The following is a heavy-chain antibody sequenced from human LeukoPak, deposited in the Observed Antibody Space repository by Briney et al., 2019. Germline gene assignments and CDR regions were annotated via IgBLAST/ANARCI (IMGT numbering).Heavy chain of an antibody. CDR1: GFTFSSYW. Sequence: GGSLRLSCAVSGFTFSSYWMYWARQAPGKGLEWVASINHNGNVNYYVDSVKGRFTISRDNAKNSLYLQMSNLRAEDTAVYFCARGGGLDVWGQGATVTVSS. CDR3: ARGGGLDV. D-gene: IGHD3-16*01. J-gene: IGHJ6*02. CDR2: INHNGNVN. V-gene: IGHV3-7*03.